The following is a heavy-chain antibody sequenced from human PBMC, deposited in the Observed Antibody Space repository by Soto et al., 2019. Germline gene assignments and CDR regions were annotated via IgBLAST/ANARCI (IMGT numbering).Heavy chain of an antibody. CDR3: ARGRYVDY. CDR2: ISAHNGNT. CDR1: GYAFTTYG. Sequence: QVHLVQSGAEVKKPGASVKVSCKGSGYAFTTYGITWVRQAPGQGLEWMGWISAHNGNTNYAQKLQGRVTVTRDTSTSTHYMELRSLRSDDTAVYYCARGRYVDYWGQGALVTVSS. D-gene: IGHD1-1*01. J-gene: IGHJ4*02. V-gene: IGHV1-18*01.